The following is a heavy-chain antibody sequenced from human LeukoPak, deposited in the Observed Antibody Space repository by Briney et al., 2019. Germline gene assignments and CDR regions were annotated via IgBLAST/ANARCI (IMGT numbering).Heavy chain of an antibody. CDR3: ARRPRDTSGYYLGAFHD. CDR1: GFSFSEYW. Sequence: GGSLRLSCEGSGFSFSEYWMSWVRQAPGKGLEWVSVIGASGADTYYSDSVKGRFTVSRDNSQNTLFLHMSSLRAEDTAVYFCARRPRDTSGYYLGAFHDWGQGTTVTVSS. V-gene: IGHV3-23*01. CDR2: IGASGADT. J-gene: IGHJ3*01. D-gene: IGHD3-22*01.